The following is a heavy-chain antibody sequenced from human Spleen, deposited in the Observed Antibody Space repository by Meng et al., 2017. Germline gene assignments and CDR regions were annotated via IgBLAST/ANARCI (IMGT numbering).Heavy chain of an antibody. Sequence: GESLKISCAASGFTFSSYSMNWVRQAPGKGLEWVSSISSSSSYIYYADSVKGRFTISRDNAKNSLYLQMNSLRAEGTAVYYCASSRDPTPFDYWGQGTLVTVSS. V-gene: IGHV3-21*01. CDR3: ASSRDPTPFDY. CDR1: GFTFSSYS. J-gene: IGHJ4*02. CDR2: ISSSSSYI. D-gene: IGHD2-21*02.